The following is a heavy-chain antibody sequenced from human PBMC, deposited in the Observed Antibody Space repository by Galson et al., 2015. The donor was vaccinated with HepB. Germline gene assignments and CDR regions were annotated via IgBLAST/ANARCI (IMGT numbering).Heavy chain of an antibody. V-gene: IGHV3-30*18. CDR1: GFTFSSFE. Sequence: SLRLSCAASGFTFSSFEMNWVRQAPGKGLEWVAVISYDGSNKYYADSVKGRFTISRDNSKNTLYLQMNSLRAEDTALYYCAKDPYLYSALAGTMAGFDYWGQGTLVTVSS. J-gene: IGHJ4*02. D-gene: IGHD6-19*01. CDR3: AKDPYLYSALAGTMAGFDY. CDR2: ISYDGSNK.